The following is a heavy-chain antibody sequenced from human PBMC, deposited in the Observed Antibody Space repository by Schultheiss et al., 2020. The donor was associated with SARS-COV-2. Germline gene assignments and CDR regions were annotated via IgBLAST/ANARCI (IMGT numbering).Heavy chain of an antibody. D-gene: IGHD2-2*01. CDR1: GYTFTSYY. CDR3: ARDAYEGIVAEPGALGYSYYGMDV. CDR2: INPSGGST. J-gene: IGHJ6*01. V-gene: IGHV1-46*01. Sequence: ASVKVSCKAFGYTFTSYYMHWVRQAPGQGLEWMGIINPSGGSTSYAQKFQGRVTMTRDILTSTAFLELRRLRSDDTAVYYCARDAYEGIVAEPGALGYSYYGMDVWGQGTAVTVSS.